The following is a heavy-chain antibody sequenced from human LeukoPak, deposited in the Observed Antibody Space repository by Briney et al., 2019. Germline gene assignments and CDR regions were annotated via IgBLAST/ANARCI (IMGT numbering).Heavy chain of an antibody. CDR3: VLLTRGTARVADY. CDR2: ITSNGGST. V-gene: IGHV3-64D*06. J-gene: IGHJ4*02. D-gene: IGHD1/OR15-1a*01. CDR1: GFTFSTYT. Sequence: QPGGSLRLSCAASGFTFSTYTMHWVRQAPGKGLEYVSAITSNGGSTYYEDFVKGRFTISRDNSNNMLYLQMSSLRAEGTAVYYCVLLTRGTARVADYWGQGTLVTVSS.